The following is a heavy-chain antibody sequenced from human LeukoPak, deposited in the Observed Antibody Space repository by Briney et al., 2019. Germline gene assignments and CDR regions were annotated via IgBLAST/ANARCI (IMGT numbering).Heavy chain of an antibody. V-gene: IGHV3-48*01. CDR3: ARGVSSWYKDPFDS. J-gene: IGHJ4*02. CDR2: ISSSSSAI. D-gene: IGHD6-13*01. CDR1: GFSFSSSS. Sequence: QPGGSLRLSCAASGFSFSSSSMNWVRQAPGKGLEWISYISSSSSAIYYADSVKGRFTISRDNAKNSLYLQMNSLRAEDTAVYFCARGVSSWYKDPFDSWGQGTLVTVSS.